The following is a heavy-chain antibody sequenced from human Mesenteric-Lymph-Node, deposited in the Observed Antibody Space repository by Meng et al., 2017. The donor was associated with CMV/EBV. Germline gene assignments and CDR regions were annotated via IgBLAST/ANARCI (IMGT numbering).Heavy chain of an antibody. J-gene: IGHJ3*02. CDR1: GYTFTGYY. V-gene: IGHV1-69*04. D-gene: IGHD4-23*01. CDR3: AREAATVVTPWAFDI. CDR2: IIPILGIA. Sequence: SVKVSCKASGYTFTGYYMHWVRQAPGQGLEWMGRIIPILGIANYAQKFQGRVTITADKSTSTAYMELSSLRSEDTAVYYCAREAATVVTPWAFDIWGQGTMVTVSS.